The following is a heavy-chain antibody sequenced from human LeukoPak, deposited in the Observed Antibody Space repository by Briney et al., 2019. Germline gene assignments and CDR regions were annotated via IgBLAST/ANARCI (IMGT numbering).Heavy chain of an antibody. J-gene: IGHJ4*02. CDR3: ARGSKPDSSGWFGRDYFDY. CDR2: IYHSGST. CDR1: GGSISSSNW. V-gene: IGHV4-4*02. Sequence: PSETLSLTCAVSGGSISSSNWWSWVRQPPGKGLEWIGEIYHSGSTNYNPSLKSRVTISVDTSKNQFSLKLSSVTAADTAVYYCARGSKPDSSGWFGRDYFDYWGQGTLVTVSS. D-gene: IGHD6-19*01.